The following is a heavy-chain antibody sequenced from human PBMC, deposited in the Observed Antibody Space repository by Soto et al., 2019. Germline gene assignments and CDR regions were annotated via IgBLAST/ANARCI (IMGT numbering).Heavy chain of an antibody. J-gene: IGHJ4*02. CDR1: GGSISSSSYY. V-gene: IGHV4-39*01. Sequence: QLQLQESGPGLVKPSETLSLTCTVSGGSISSSSYYWGWILQPPGKGLEGIGSIYYSGSTYYNPSLKSRVTISVDTSKNQFSLKLSSVTAADTAVYYCARHGYCSSTSCYEDFDYWGQGTLVTVSS. CDR2: IYYSGST. D-gene: IGHD2-2*03. CDR3: ARHGYCSSTSCYEDFDY.